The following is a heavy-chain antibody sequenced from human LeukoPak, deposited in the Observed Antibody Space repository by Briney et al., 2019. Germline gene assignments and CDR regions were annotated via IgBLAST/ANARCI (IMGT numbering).Heavy chain of an antibody. J-gene: IGHJ5*02. CDR2: IKPNSGGT. Sequence: ASVKVSCKASGYAFTGYYIHWVRQAPGQGLEWMGWIKPNSGGTNYAQKFQGTVTMTRDTSISTAYMELSSLRSDDTAVYYCARDGRGSRSSWFDPWGQGTLVTVSS. CDR3: ARDGRGSRSSWFDP. V-gene: IGHV1-2*02. D-gene: IGHD3-10*01. CDR1: GYAFTGYY.